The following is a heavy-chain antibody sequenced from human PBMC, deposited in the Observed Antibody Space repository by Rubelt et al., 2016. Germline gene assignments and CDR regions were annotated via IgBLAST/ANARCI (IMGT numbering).Heavy chain of an antibody. CDR2: VSNGASTT. CDR3: AKATSGWSGDSLDY. V-gene: IGHV3-23*04. CDR1: GFTFSSYA. J-gene: IGHJ4*02. D-gene: IGHD6-19*01. Sequence: EVQLVESGGGLVQPGGSLRLSCGASGFTFSSYAMSWVRQAPGKGLEWVSSVSNGASTTNYADSVTGRFTISRDNSKNTLYVQMRSLRAEDTALYYCAKATSGWSGDSLDYWGQGTLVTVSS.